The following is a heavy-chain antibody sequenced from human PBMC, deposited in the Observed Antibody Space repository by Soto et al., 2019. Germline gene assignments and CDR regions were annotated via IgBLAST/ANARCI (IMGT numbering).Heavy chain of an antibody. D-gene: IGHD3-10*01. V-gene: IGHV5-10-1*01. CDR3: ARRLVRGVMGGPFDAFDI. Sequence: PGESLKISCKGSGYSFTSYWISWVRQMPGKGLEWMGRIDPSDSYTNYSPSFQGHVTISADKSISTAYLQWSSLKASDTAMYYCARRLVRGVMGGPFDAFDIWGQGTMVTVSS. J-gene: IGHJ3*02. CDR2: IDPSDSYT. CDR1: GYSFTSYW.